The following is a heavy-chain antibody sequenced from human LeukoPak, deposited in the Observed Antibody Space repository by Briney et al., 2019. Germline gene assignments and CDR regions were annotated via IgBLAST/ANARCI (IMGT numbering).Heavy chain of an antibody. D-gene: IGHD5-12*01. CDR1: GGSISSGGYC. CDR3: ARSRVATIRLPLGYFDY. V-gene: IGHV4-31*03. CDR2: IYYSGST. Sequence: SSETLSLTCTVSGGSISSGGYCWSWIRQHPGKGLEWIGYIYYSGSTYYNPSLKSRVTISVDTSKNQFSLKLSSVTAADTAVYYCARSRVATIRLPLGYFDYWGQGTLDTVSS. J-gene: IGHJ4*02.